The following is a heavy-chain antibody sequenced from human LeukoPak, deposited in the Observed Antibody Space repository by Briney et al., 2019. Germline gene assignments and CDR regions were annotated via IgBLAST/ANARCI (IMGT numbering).Heavy chain of an antibody. J-gene: IGHJ5*02. Sequence: SETLSLTCTVSGGSISSYYWSWIRQPAGKGLEWIGRIYTSGSTNYNPSLKSRVTMSVDTSKNQFSLKLSSVTAADTAVYYCARDSGSYSLGWLDPWGQGTLVTVSS. CDR3: ARDSGSYSLGWLDP. CDR2: IYTSGST. V-gene: IGHV4-4*07. CDR1: GGSISSYY. D-gene: IGHD1-26*01.